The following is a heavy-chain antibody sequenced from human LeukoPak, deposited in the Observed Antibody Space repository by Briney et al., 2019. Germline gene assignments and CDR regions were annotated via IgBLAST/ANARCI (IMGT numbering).Heavy chain of an antibody. D-gene: IGHD2-8*01. Sequence: GRSLRLSCAASGFPFTNNWMTWVRQAPGKGLEWVTTIMQDGRETYYVESVKRRFTISRDNARDSVYLQMTFLRAEDAAVYYCARARYCANTICHIGGGLDVWGPGTTVTVS. CDR3: ARARYCANTICHIGGGLDV. CDR1: GFPFTNNW. J-gene: IGHJ6*02. CDR2: IMQDGRET. V-gene: IGHV3-7*04.